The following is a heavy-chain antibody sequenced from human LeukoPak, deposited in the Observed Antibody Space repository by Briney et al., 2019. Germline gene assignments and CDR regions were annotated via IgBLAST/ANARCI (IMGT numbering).Heavy chain of an antibody. Sequence: SETLSLTCTVSGASISNYFWTWIRQPAGKGLEWIGRIYTSGSTNYNPSLKSRVTMSVDTSKSQFSLNLSSVTAADTAVYYCARGRKNYYDSSGYYSRVYYFDYWGQGTLVTVSS. CDR2: IYTSGST. V-gene: IGHV4-4*07. CDR1: GASISNYF. J-gene: IGHJ4*02. D-gene: IGHD3-22*01. CDR3: ARGRKNYYDSSGYYSRVYYFDY.